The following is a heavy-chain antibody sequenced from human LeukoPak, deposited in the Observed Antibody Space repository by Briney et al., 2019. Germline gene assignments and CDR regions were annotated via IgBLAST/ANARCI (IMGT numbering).Heavy chain of an antibody. D-gene: IGHD3-10*01. Sequence: SETLSLTCAVYGGSFSGYYWSWIRQPPGKGLEWIGEINHSRSTNYNPSLKSRVTISVDTSKNQFSLKLSSVTAADTAVYYCARGRGYFDYWGQGTLVTVSS. CDR1: GGSFSGYY. J-gene: IGHJ4*02. CDR2: INHSRST. V-gene: IGHV4-34*01. CDR3: ARGRGYFDY.